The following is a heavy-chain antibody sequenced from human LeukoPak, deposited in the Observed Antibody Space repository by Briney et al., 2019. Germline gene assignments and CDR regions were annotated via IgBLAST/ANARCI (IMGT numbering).Heavy chain of an antibody. V-gene: IGHV4-59*01. D-gene: IGHD4-23*01. CDR2: IYYSGST. CDR1: GGSISSYY. CDR3: ARDLYGGNSPFDY. J-gene: IGHJ4*02. Sequence: PSETLSLTCTVSGGSISSYYWSWIRQLPGKGLEWIGYIYYSGSTNYNPSLKSRVTISVDTSKNQFSLKLSSVTAADTAVYYCARDLYGGNSPFDYWGQGTLVTVSS.